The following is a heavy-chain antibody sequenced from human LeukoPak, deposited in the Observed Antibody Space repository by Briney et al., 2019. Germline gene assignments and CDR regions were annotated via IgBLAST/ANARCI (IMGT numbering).Heavy chain of an antibody. CDR1: GFTFSSYS. J-gene: IGHJ6*02. CDR3: AREGIGSSGYYYVGGYYYYGMDV. CDR2: ISSSSSYI. D-gene: IGHD3-22*01. V-gene: IGHV3-21*01. Sequence: GGSLRLSCAASGFTFSSYSMNWVRQAPGKGLEWVSSISSSSSYIYYADSVEGRFTISRDNAKNSLYLQMNSLRAEDTAVYYCAREGIGSSGYYYVGGYYYYGMDVWGQGTTVTVSS.